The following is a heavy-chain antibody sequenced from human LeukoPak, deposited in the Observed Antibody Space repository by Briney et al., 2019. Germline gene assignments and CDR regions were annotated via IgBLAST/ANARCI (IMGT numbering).Heavy chain of an antibody. CDR2: LDGSGGTT. D-gene: IGHD6-19*01. Sequence: GGSLRLSCAASGFTFRNYAMSWVRQAPGKGLEWVSSLDGSGGTTFYADSVKGRFTISRDNAKNSLYLQMNSLRAEDTAVYYCARDIYPYSSGWYTVDYWGQGTLVTVSS. J-gene: IGHJ4*02. CDR1: GFTFRNYA. V-gene: IGHV3-23*01. CDR3: ARDIYPYSSGWYTVDY.